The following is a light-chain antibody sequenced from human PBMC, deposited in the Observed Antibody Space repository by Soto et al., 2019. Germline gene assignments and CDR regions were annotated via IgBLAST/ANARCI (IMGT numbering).Light chain of an antibody. CDR2: TAS. CDR3: LQDYNYPFT. Sequence: AIKMTQSPSSLSASVGDRVTITCRASQGIRNDLGWYQQKPGKAPKLLIYTASSLQSGVPSRFSGSGSGTDFTLTISSLQPEDFATYYYLQDYNYPFTFGPGTKVDIK. V-gene: IGKV1-6*01. CDR1: QGIRND. J-gene: IGKJ3*01.